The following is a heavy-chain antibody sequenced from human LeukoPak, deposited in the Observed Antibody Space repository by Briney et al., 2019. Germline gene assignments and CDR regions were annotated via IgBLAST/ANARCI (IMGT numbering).Heavy chain of an antibody. CDR1: GFTFSRYT. CDR3: ARELDGSGSFDY. V-gene: IGHV3-64*01. CDR2: ISSNGGST. J-gene: IGHJ4*02. Sequence: GGSLRLSCAASGFTFSRYTMHWVRQAPGKRLEYFSAISSNGGSTYYANSVKGRFTLFRDNSKNTLYLQMGSLRIEDMAVYYCARELDGSGSFDYWGQGTLVTVSS. D-gene: IGHD3-10*01.